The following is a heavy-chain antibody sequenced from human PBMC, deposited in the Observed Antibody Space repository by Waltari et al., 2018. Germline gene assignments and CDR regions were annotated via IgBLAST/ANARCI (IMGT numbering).Heavy chain of an antibody. V-gene: IGHV1-2*02. CDR2: INPNCGGT. J-gene: IGHJ3*02. D-gene: IGHD2-21*02. Sequence: QVQLVQSGAEVKKPGASVKVSCKASGYTLTGYYMHWVRQAPGQGLEWMGWINPNCGGTIYAQKFQCRVTMTRYTCISTAYMVLSRLRSDDTAVYYCAIDGIVVVTAYQDAFDIWGLCIIFTVSS. CDR3: AIDGIVVVTAYQDAFDI. CDR1: GYTLTGYY.